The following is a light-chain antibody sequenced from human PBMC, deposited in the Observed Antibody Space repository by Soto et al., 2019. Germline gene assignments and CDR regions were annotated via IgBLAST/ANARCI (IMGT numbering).Light chain of an antibody. J-gene: IGKJ1*01. CDR3: KQRSSWPRWT. CDR1: QSVNNY. Sequence: EIVLTQSPATLSLSPGERATLSCRASQSVNNYLAWYQQKPGQAPRLLIYDASNRATDIPARFSGSGSGTDFTLTISSLEPEDFEVYYCKQRSSWPRWTFGQGNKVEIK. V-gene: IGKV3-11*01. CDR2: DAS.